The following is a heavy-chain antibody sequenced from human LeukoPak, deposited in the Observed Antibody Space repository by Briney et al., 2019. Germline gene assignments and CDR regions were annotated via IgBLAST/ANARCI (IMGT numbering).Heavy chain of an antibody. Sequence: ASVKVSCKVSGYTLTELSMHWVRQAPGKGLEWMGGFDPEDGETIYAQKFQGRVTMTRDTSTSTAYMELSSLRSEDTAVYYCARPLKSNLGYYYGMDVWGQGTTVTVSS. D-gene: IGHD4-11*01. CDR3: ARPLKSNLGYYYGMDV. J-gene: IGHJ6*02. V-gene: IGHV1-24*01. CDR1: GYTLTELS. CDR2: FDPEDGET.